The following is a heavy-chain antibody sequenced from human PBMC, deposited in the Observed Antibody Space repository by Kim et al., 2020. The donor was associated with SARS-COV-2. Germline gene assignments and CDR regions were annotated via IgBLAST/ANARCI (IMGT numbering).Heavy chain of an antibody. CDR2: ISSSGSTM. V-gene: IGHV3-11*04. D-gene: IGHD3-16*01. J-gene: IGHJ4*01. CDR3: TRWLQSRFED. CDR1: GFTFSDSF. Sequence: GGSLRLSCAVSGFTFSDSFLSWIRQPPGKGLEWISYISSSGSTMFYADSLRGRFTISRDNTKNLLYLQVDSLTVEDTAVYYCTRWLQSRFEDWGHGTLVT.